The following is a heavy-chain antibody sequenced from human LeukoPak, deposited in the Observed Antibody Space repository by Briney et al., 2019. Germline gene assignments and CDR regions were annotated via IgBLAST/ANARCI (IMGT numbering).Heavy chain of an antibody. J-gene: IGHJ4*02. CDR1: GYTFTGYY. D-gene: IGHD1-26*01. CDR2: IDPISGET. V-gene: IGHV1-2*02. Sequence: ASVKVSCKASGYTFTGYYVQWVRQAPGQGLEWMGWIDPISGETNYAQKFQGRVTMTRDTSITTAYMELSSLRSDDTAVYYCARSGIRLGFFDYWGQGTLVTVSS. CDR3: ARSGIRLGFFDY.